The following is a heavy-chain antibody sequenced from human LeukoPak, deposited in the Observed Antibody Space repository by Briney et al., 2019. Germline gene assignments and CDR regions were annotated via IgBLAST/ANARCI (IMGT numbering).Heavy chain of an antibody. J-gene: IGHJ5*02. Sequence: PSETLSLTCTVSGGSISSSSYYSGWIRQPPGKGLEWIGTIYYSGSTYYNPSLKSRVTISVDTSKNQFSLKLSSVTAADTAVYYCARHGLVPAGSINWFDPWGQGTLVTVSS. V-gene: IGHV4-39*01. CDR1: GGSISSSSYY. CDR3: ARHGLVPAGSINWFDP. D-gene: IGHD2-21*01. CDR2: IYYSGST.